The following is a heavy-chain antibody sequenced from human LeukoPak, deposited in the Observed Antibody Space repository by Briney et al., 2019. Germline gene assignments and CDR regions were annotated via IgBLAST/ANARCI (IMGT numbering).Heavy chain of an antibody. V-gene: IGHV3-7*04. J-gene: IGHJ4*02. D-gene: IGHD2-15*01. CDR3: ARDLGYCSGGICYSYYFDS. Sequence: GGSLRLSCAASGFTFSSYWMTWVRQAPGQGLEWVANMNQDGGEKYYVDSVKGRFTISRDNAKNSLDLQMNNLRAEDTAVYYCARDLGYCSGGICYSYYFDSWGQGTLVTVSS. CDR1: GFTFSSYW. CDR2: MNQDGGEK.